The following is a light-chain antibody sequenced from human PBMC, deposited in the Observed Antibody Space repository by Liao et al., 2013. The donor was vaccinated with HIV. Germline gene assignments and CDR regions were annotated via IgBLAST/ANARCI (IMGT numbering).Light chain of an antibody. CDR1: KLGNRY. J-gene: IGLJ2*01. CDR2: QDT. CDR3: QAWDINAWDSTVV. Sequence: SYELTQAPSVSVSPGQTASITCSGDKLGNRYTCWYQQKPGQSPLLVIYQDTDRPSGIPERFSGSNSGNTATLTISETQAVDEADYYCQAWDINAWDSTVVFGGGTKLTVL. V-gene: IGLV3-1*01.